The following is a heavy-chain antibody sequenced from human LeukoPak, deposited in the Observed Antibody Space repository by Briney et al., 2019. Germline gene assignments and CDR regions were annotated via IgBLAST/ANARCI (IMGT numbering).Heavy chain of an antibody. V-gene: IGHV1-2*02. CDR2: INPNSGGT. D-gene: IGHD3-10*01. J-gene: IGHJ4*02. CDR1: GYTFTGYY. CDR3: ARDGSGSYYPDFYFDY. Sequence: ASVKVSCKASGYTFTGYYMHWVRQAPGQGLEWMGWINPNSGGTNYAQEFQGRVTMTRDTSISTAYMELSRLRSDDTAVYYCARDGSGSYYPDFYFDYWGQGTLVTVSS.